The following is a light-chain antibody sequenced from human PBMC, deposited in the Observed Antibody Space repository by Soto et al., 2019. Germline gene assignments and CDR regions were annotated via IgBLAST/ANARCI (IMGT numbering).Light chain of an antibody. V-gene: IGLV2-23*02. CDR2: EVS. CDR1: SSDVGSYNL. CDR3: CSYAGSYTFVI. J-gene: IGLJ2*01. Sequence: QSALTQPASVSGSPGQSITISCIGTSSDVGSYNLVSWYQQHPGKAPKVLIYEVSERPSGVSNRFSGSKSGNTASLTISGLQAEDEADYYCCSYAGSYTFVIFGGGTKVTVL.